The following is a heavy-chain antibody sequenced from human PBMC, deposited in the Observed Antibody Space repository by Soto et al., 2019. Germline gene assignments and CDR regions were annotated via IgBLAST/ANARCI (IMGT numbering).Heavy chain of an antibody. V-gene: IGHV1-3*01. J-gene: IGHJ4*02. Sequence: GASVKVCCKASGYTFTSYAMHWVRQAPGQRLEWMGWINAGNGNTKYSQKFQGRVTITRDTSASTAYMELSSLRSEDTAVYYCARDPITAMVKYYDSSGSDYWGQGTLVTVSS. CDR3: ARDPITAMVKYYDSSGSDY. CDR2: INAGNGNT. CDR1: GYTFTSYA. D-gene: IGHD3-22*01.